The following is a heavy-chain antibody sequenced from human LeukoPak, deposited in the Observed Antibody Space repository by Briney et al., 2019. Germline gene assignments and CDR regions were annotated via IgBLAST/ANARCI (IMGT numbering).Heavy chain of an antibody. Sequence: LETLSLTCTVSGGSISSDYWSWFRQPPGKGLEWIGYIYYGSTNYNPSLKSRVTVSVDTSKNQFSLSLTSVTAADTAVYYCARMYSSTWFNFDYWGQGTLVTVSS. CDR2: IYYGST. J-gene: IGHJ4*02. CDR3: ARMYSSTWFNFDY. D-gene: IGHD6-13*01. V-gene: IGHV4-59*01. CDR1: GGSISSDY.